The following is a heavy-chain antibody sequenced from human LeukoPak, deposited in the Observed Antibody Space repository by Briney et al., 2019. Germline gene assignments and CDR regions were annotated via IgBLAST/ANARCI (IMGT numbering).Heavy chain of an antibody. CDR1: GFTFSSYS. CDR2: ISSSSTYI. V-gene: IGHV3-21*01. D-gene: IGHD5-24*01. CDR3: ARDRRDGYDAFDI. J-gene: IGHJ3*02. Sequence: GGSLRLSCGASGFTFSSYSMSWVRQAPGKGLEWVSSISSSSTYIYYVDSVKGRFTISRDDAKNSLYLQMNSLRAEDTAVYYCARDRRDGYDAFDIWGQGTMVTVSS.